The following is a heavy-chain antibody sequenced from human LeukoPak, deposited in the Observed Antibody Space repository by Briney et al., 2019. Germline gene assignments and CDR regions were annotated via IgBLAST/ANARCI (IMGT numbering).Heavy chain of an antibody. D-gene: IGHD3-3*01. CDR1: GYTFSNHW. CDR3: AGRGVLDGLDV. CDR2: MYPGDSDT. Sequence: GESLKISCKGFGYTFSNHWIAWLRQMPGKGLEWMGIMYPGDSDTRYSPSFQGQVTFSVDKSIATAYLEWSSLKASDTALYYCAGRGVLDGLDVWGQGTTVTVSS. J-gene: IGHJ6*02. V-gene: IGHV5-51*01.